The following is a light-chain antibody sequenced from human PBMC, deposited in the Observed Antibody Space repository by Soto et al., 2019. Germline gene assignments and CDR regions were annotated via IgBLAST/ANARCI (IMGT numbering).Light chain of an antibody. Sequence: DIPMTQSPSSLSASVGDRVTITCRASHSISSYLNWYQQKPGKAPKLLSYAASSLDRGVPSRCSGSGSGTDFTLTISSLKPEDFASYYCQQSYRSPRTFGQGTKVDIK. V-gene: IGKV1-39*01. CDR3: QQSYRSPRT. J-gene: IGKJ1*01. CDR2: AAS. CDR1: HSISSY.